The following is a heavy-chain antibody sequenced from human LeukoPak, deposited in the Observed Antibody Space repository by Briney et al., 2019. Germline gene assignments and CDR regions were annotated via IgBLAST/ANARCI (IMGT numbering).Heavy chain of an antibody. Sequence: PGGSLRLSCAASGFIFSNYEINWVRQAPGEGLEWVSYISTSGNDIYYADSVKGRFTISRDNAKNSLYLQLNSLRADDTAVYYCARGAQWVLDYWGQRTLVTVSS. D-gene: IGHD1-26*01. CDR1: GFIFSNYE. V-gene: IGHV3-48*03. CDR3: ARGAQWVLDY. CDR2: ISTSGNDI. J-gene: IGHJ4*02.